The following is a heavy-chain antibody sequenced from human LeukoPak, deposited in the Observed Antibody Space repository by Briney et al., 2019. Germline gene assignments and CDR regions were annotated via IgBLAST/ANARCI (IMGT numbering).Heavy chain of an antibody. CDR1: GGSISSYY. Sequence: SETLSLTCTVSGGSISSYYWSWIRQPPGKGLEWIGYLYYSGSTKYNPSLQSRVTTSVDTSKNRISLTLTSVTAADTAVYYCASHTPPNDFWSAFLTYDAFDIWGRGTVVTVSS. CDR3: ASHTPPNDFWSAFLTYDAFDI. J-gene: IGHJ3*02. CDR2: LYYSGST. V-gene: IGHV4-59*08. D-gene: IGHD3-3*01.